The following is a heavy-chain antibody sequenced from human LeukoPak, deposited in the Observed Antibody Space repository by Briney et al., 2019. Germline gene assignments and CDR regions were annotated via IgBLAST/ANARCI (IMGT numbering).Heavy chain of an antibody. V-gene: IGHV3-23*01. J-gene: IGHJ4*02. CDR2: ISASGGST. Sequence: GGSLRLSCAASGFTFSIYAMTWVRQAPGKGLEWVSVISASGGSTYYTDSVKGRVTISRDNSKNTLYLQMNSLRADDTAVYYCAKDLYYDSSGYQFDYWGQGTLVTVSS. CDR3: AKDLYYDSSGYQFDY. CDR1: GFTFSIYA. D-gene: IGHD3-22*01.